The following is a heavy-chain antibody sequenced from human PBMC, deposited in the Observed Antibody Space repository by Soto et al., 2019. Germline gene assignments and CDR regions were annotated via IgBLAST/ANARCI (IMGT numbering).Heavy chain of an antibody. CDR3: ARDMRELPAYYYYYGMDV. V-gene: IGHV3-30-3*01. Sequence: GGSLRLSCAASGFTFSSYAMHWVRQAPGKGLEWVAVISYDGSNKYYADSVKGRFTISRDNSKNTLYLQMNSLRAEDTAVYYCARDMRELPAYYYYYGMDVWGQGTTVTVSS. J-gene: IGHJ6*02. CDR2: ISYDGSNK. CDR1: GFTFSSYA. D-gene: IGHD1-26*01.